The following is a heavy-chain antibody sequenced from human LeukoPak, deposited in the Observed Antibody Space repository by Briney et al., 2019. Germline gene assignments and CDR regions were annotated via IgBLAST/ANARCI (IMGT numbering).Heavy chain of an antibody. D-gene: IGHD3-3*01. J-gene: IGHJ4*02. CDR1: GGSISSYY. Sequence: SETLSLTCTVSGGSISSYYWSWIRQPPGKGLEWIGYIYYSGSTNYNPSLKSRVTISVDTSKNQFSLKLSSVTAADTAVYYCARGANYDFWSGYGGYYFDYWGQGTLVTVSS. CDR2: IYYSGST. V-gene: IGHV4-59*01. CDR3: ARGANYDFWSGYGGYYFDY.